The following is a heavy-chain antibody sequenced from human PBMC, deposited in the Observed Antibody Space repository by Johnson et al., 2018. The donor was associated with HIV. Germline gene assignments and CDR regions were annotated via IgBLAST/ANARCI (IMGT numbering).Heavy chain of an antibody. J-gene: IGHJ3*02. CDR3: ARDWLEGGSPSDDAFDI. V-gene: IGHV3-30*03. D-gene: IGHD6-6*01. CDR2: VSYDGRNT. CDR1: GFIFSDYA. Sequence: QVQLVESGGGLVQPGGSLRLSCAASGFIFSDYAIHWVRQAPGQGLEWVSVVSYDGRNTKYADYVKGRFTISRDNSKNTLYLQMNSLSAEDTAVYYCARDWLEGGSPSDDAFDICGQGTMVTVSP.